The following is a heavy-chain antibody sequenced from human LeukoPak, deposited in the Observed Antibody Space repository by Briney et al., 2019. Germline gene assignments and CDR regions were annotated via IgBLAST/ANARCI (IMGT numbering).Heavy chain of an antibody. CDR1: GGSISSSSYY. CDR3: ARVHDYKWFDP. D-gene: IGHD2-21*02. Sequence: SETLSLTCTVSGGSISSSSYYWGWIRQPPGKGLEWIGSIYYSGSTYYNPSLKSRVTISVDTSKNQFSLKLSSVTAADTAVYYCARVHDYKWFDPWGQGTLVTVSS. V-gene: IGHV4-39*01. J-gene: IGHJ5*02. CDR2: IYYSGST.